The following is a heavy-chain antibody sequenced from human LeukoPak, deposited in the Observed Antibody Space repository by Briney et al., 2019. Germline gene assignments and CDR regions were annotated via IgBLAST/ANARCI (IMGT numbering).Heavy chain of an antibody. D-gene: IGHD6-13*01. CDR1: GGSVINTNW. J-gene: IGHJ6*02. CDR2: VHLGGRT. CDR3: ARFSRQLAQYYYYGMDV. Sequence: PSGTLSLTCGVSGGSVINTNWWTWVRQPPGKGLEWIGEVHLGGRTNYNPSLESRLTMSVDVSENQVSLKLTSVTAADTAVYYCARFSRQLAQYYYYGMDVWGQGTTVTVSS. V-gene: IGHV4-4*02.